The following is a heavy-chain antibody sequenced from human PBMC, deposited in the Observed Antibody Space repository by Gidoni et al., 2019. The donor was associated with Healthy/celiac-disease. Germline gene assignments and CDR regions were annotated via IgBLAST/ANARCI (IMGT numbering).Heavy chain of an antibody. D-gene: IGHD3-22*01. CDR1: GFTFSSYA. CDR3: AKLGIVVVITTRYFDY. CDR2: ISGSGGST. J-gene: IGHJ4*02. Sequence: EVQLLESGGGLVQPGGSLRLSCAASGFTFSSYAMSWVRQAPGKGLEWVSAISGSGGSTYYADSVKGRFTISRDNSKNTLYLQMNSLRAEDTAVYYCAKLGIVVVITTRYFDYWGQGTLVTVSS. V-gene: IGHV3-23*01.